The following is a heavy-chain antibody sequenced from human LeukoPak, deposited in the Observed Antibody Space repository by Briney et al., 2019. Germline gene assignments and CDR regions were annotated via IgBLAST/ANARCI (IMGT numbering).Heavy chain of an antibody. D-gene: IGHD3-16*02. CDR3: ARRVWGSYRDNWFDP. CDR2: IYYSGST. Sequence: SETLSLTCSVSSGSITSYYWSWLRQPPGKGLEWIGYIYYSGSTNYNPSVKSRVTMSVDTSKNQFSLKLSSVTAADTAVYYCARRVWGSYRDNWFDPWGQGTLVTVSS. J-gene: IGHJ5*02. V-gene: IGHV4-59*01. CDR1: SGSITSYY.